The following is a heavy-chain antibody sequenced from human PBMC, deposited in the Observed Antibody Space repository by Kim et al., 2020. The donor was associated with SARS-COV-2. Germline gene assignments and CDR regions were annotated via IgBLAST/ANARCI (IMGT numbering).Heavy chain of an antibody. J-gene: IGHJ5*02. D-gene: IGHD6-19*01. CDR2: INAGNGNT. V-gene: IGHV1-3*01. CDR1: GYTFTSYA. Sequence: ASVKVSCKASGYTFTSYAIHWVRQAPGQRLEWMGWINAGNGNTKYSQKFQGTVTNTRDTSASTAYMELSSLTSEDTAVYYCARGAVAGTSGGTNWFDPWGQGTQVTVSS. CDR3: ARGAVAGTSGGTNWFDP.